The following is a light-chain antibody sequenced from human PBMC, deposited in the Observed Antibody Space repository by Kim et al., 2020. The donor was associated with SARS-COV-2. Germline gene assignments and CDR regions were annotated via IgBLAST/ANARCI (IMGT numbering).Light chain of an antibody. CDR1: INNY. CDR3: QQYYSYPYT. Sequence: INNYLAWFQQKPGKAPKSLIGAASSLQSGVPSRFSGRGSGTVFTLTIGSLQPEDSAPYFCQQYYSYPYTFGQGTKLEI. V-gene: IGKV1-16*01. CDR2: AAS. J-gene: IGKJ2*01.